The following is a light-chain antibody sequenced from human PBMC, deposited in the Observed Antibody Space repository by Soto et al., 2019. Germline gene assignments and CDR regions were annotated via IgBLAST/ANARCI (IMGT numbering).Light chain of an antibody. CDR1: SSDVGSYNL. CDR2: EGT. CDR3: SSYAGNSVYV. Sequence: QSVLTQPASVSGSPGQSITISCTGTSSDVGSYNLVSWFQQLPGKVPKLIIYEGTKRPSGVSDRFSVSKSGYTASLTISGLQAEDAADYYCSSYAGNSVYVFGTGTKVTVL. J-gene: IGLJ1*01. V-gene: IGLV2-23*01.